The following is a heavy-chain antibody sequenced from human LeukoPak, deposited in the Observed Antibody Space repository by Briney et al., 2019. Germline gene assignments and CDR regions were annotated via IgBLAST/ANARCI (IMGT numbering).Heavy chain of an antibody. CDR3: AKEPPVVPAAIGEDYFVY. CDR1: GFTFSSYA. Sequence: GGSLRLSCEASGFTFSSYAMHWVRQAPGKGREYVSAISSNGGSTYYANSVKGRFTISRDNSKNTLYLQMGSLRAKDMAVYYCAKEPPVVPAAIGEDYFVYWGQGTLVTVSS. D-gene: IGHD2-2*01. CDR2: ISSNGGST. J-gene: IGHJ4*02. V-gene: IGHV3-64*01.